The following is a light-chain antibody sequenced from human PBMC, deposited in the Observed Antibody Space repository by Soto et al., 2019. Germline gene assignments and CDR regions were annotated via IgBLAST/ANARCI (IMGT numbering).Light chain of an antibody. CDR1: QRVSSR. CDR2: GAS. J-gene: IGKJ5*01. V-gene: IGKV3D-20*02. Sequence: EIVMTQSPGTLSLSPGERATLSCRASQRVSSRLAWYQQKPGQAPRLLISGASSRATGIPDRFSGSGFGTDFTLTISRLEPEDFAVYYCQQRNNWPITFGQGTRLENK. CDR3: QQRNNWPIT.